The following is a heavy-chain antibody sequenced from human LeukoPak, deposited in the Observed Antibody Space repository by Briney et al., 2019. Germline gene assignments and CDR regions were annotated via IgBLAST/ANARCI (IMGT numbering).Heavy chain of an antibody. Sequence: ASVKVSCKASGYTFTDYCLHWVRQAPGQGLEWMGWINPNSGGTNYAQNFQGRVTMTKDTSNNTAYMELSRLRSDDTALYYCARDRTIFGATSYYMDVWGKGTTVTVSS. J-gene: IGHJ6*03. V-gene: IGHV1-2*02. CDR2: INPNSGGT. CDR3: ARDRTIFGATSYYMDV. CDR1: GYTFTDYC. D-gene: IGHD3-3*01.